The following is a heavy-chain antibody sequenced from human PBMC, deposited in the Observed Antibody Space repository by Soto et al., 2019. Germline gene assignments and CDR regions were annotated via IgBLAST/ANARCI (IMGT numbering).Heavy chain of an antibody. CDR1: GDSVSSNTAA. CDR3: ARDWRVRYYYYGMDV. J-gene: IGHJ6*02. Sequence: SQTLSLSCVISGDSVSSNTAAWNWIRQSPSRGLEWLGRTFFRSKQYNDYAESLKSRITINPDTSKNQFSLHLDSVTPEDTAVYYCARDWRVRYYYYGMDVWGQGTTVTVSS. V-gene: IGHV6-1*01. D-gene: IGHD3-3*01. CDR2: TFFRSKQYN.